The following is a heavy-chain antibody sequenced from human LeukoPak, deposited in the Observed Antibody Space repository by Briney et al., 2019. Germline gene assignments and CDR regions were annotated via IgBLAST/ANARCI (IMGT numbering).Heavy chain of an antibody. D-gene: IGHD2-2*01. V-gene: IGHV4-39*01. CDR3: AGLVGYCSSTSCYGFDP. CDR2: IYHSGSN. CDR1: GGSISRTTYY. Sequence: SETLSLTCSVSGGSISRTTYYWGWIRQPPGKGLEWIGNIYHSGSNYYNPSLKSRVTISVDTSKNQFSLKLSSVTAADTALYYCAGLVGYCSSTSCYGFDPWGQGTLVTVSS. J-gene: IGHJ5*02.